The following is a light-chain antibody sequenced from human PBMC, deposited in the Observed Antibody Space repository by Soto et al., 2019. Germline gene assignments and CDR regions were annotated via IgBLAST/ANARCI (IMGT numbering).Light chain of an antibody. CDR2: DVS. J-gene: IGLJ2*01. V-gene: IGLV2-14*01. CDR3: SSYTASRTK. Sequence: QSALTQPASVSESPGQSITISCTGTNSDIGTYIYVSWYQQHPGKAPKLLIYDVSNRPSGVSNRFSGSKSGNTASLTISGLQAEDEADYYCSSYTASRTKFGGGTKLTVL. CDR1: NSDIGTYIY.